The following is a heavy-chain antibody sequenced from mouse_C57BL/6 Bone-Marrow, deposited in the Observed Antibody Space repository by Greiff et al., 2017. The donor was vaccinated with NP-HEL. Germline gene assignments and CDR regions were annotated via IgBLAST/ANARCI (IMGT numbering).Heavy chain of an antibody. Sequence: EVKVEESGGGLVKPGGSLKLSCAASGFTFSDYGMHWVRQAPEKGLEWVAYISSGSSTIYYADTVKGRFTISRDNAKNTLFLQMTSLRSEDTAMYYCARLPTVEGGQGTLVTVSA. CDR2: ISSGSSTI. CDR1: GFTFSDYG. D-gene: IGHD1-1*01. J-gene: IGHJ3*01. CDR3: ARLPTVE. V-gene: IGHV5-17*01.